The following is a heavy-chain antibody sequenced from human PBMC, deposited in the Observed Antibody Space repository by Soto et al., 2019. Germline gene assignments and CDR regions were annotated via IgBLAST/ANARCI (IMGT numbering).Heavy chain of an antibody. J-gene: IGHJ4*02. CDR2: ISGSGGST. V-gene: IGHV3-23*01. CDR3: AKDKEWEISFAY. D-gene: IGHD1-26*01. CDR1: GFTFSSYA. Sequence: GGSLRLSSAASGFTFSSYAMSWVRQAPGKGLEWVSAISGSGGSTYYADSVKGRFTISRDNSKNTLYLQMNSLRAEDTAVYYCAKDKEWEISFAYCGLGTLVTVSS.